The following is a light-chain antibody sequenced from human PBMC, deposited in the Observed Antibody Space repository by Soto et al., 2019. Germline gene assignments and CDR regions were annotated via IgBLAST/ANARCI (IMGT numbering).Light chain of an antibody. CDR3: QQRGNWPIT. CDR2: DVP. CDR1: QSVSGY. Sequence: EIVLTQSPVTLSLSPGERSTLSCRASQSVSGYLAWYQQKPGQAPRLLIYDVPNRATGIQARFSGSGSGTDFTTTISSLEPEDFAVYYCQQRGNWPITFGQGTRLRL. J-gene: IGKJ5*01. V-gene: IGKV3-11*01.